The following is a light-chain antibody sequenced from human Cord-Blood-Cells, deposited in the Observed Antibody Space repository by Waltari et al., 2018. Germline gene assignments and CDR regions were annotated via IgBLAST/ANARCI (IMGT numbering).Light chain of an antibody. CDR2: EGS. CDR3: CSYAGSSTLV. CDR1: SSDVGSYTL. Sequence: QSALTQHASVSGSPGQSITISCTGTSSDVGSYTLVSWYQQHPGKAPKLMIYEGSKRPSGVSNRFSGSKSGNTASLTISGLQAEDEADYYCCSYAGSSTLVFGGGTKLTVL. J-gene: IGLJ3*02. V-gene: IGLV2-23*01.